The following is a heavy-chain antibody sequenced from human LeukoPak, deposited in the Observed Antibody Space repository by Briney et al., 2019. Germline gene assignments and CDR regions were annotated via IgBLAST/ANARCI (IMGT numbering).Heavy chain of an antibody. Sequence: GGSLRLSCAASGFTFSSYSMNWVRQAPGKGLEWVSYISSSSSTIYYADSVKGRFTISRDNAKNSLYLQMNSLRAEDTAVYYCARDMGNYGDYWGQGTLVTVSS. D-gene: IGHD4-17*01. V-gene: IGHV3-48*01. CDR1: GFTFSSYS. J-gene: IGHJ4*02. CDR2: ISSSSSTI. CDR3: ARDMGNYGDY.